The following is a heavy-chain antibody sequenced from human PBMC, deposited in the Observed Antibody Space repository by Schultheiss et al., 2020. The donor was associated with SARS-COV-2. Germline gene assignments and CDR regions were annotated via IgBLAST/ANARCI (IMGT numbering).Heavy chain of an antibody. V-gene: IGHV4-59*12. J-gene: IGHJ2*01. Sequence: SQTLSLTCTVSGGSISSYYWSWIRQPPGKGLEWIGYIYYSGSTYYNPSLKSRVTISVDTSKNQFSLQLNSVTPEDTAVYYCARERGNSRYFDLWGRGTLVTVSS. D-gene: IGHD4-23*01. CDR3: ARERGNSRYFDL. CDR2: IYYSGST. CDR1: GGSISSYY.